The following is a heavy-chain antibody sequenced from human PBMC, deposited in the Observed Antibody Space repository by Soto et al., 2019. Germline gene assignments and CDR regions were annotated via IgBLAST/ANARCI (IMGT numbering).Heavy chain of an antibody. CDR2: IFSNDEK. Sequence: QVTLKESGPVLVTPTETLTLTCTVSGFSLSNARMGVSWIRQPPGKALEWLAHIFSNDEKSYSTSLKSRLTISKDTSKSQVVLTMTNMDPVDTATYYCARINTLYYYYGMDVWGQGTTVTVSS. V-gene: IGHV2-26*01. CDR3: ARINTLYYYYGMDV. J-gene: IGHJ6*02. CDR1: GFSLSNARMG.